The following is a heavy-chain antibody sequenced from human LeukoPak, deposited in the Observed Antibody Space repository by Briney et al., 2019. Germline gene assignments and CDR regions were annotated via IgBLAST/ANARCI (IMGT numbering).Heavy chain of an antibody. CDR1: GGSISSSSYY. V-gene: IGHV4-39*07. J-gene: IGHJ4*02. CDR2: INHSGST. Sequence: SETLSLTCTVSGGSISSSSYYWSWIRQPPGKGLEWIGEINHSGSTNYNPSLKSRVTISVDTSKNQFSLKLSSVTAADTAVYYCARSEESIAVAGTFDYWGQGTLVTVSS. D-gene: IGHD6-19*01. CDR3: ARSEESIAVAGTFDY.